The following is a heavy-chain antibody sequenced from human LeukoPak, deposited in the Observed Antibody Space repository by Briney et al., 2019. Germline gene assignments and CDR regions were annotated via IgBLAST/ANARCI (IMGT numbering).Heavy chain of an antibody. CDR3: ARGYGSGEDGDY. CDR1: GFTFSSYS. Sequence: GGSLRLSCAASGFTFSSYSMNWVRQAPGKGLEWVSGINWNGGSTGYADSLKGRFTISRDNAKNSLYLQMNSLRAEDTALYYCARGYGSGEDGDYWGQGTLVTVSS. CDR2: INWNGGST. V-gene: IGHV3-20*04. J-gene: IGHJ4*02. D-gene: IGHD3-10*01.